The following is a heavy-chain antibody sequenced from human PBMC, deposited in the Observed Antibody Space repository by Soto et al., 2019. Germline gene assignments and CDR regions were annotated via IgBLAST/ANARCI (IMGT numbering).Heavy chain of an antibody. CDR1: GFTFSSYG. Sequence: QVQLVASGGGVVQPGKSLRLSCAASGFTFSSYGMHCVRHAPGKGLEWVAVISYDGSNKYYADSVKGRFTISRDNSKNSLYLQMNSLRAGHTAVYYCAKVYRYPYYFDYWGQGTLGTVSS. D-gene: IGHD3-16*02. V-gene: IGHV3-30*18. CDR3: AKVYRYPYYFDY. CDR2: ISYDGSNK. J-gene: IGHJ4*02.